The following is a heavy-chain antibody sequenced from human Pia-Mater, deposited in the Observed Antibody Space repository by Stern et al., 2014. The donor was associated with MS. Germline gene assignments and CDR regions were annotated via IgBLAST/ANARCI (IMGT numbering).Heavy chain of an antibody. V-gene: IGHV7-4-1*02. D-gene: IGHD5-18*01. Sequence: QVQLVQSGSDLKKPGASLTVSFKGSGNPITNYAVNSVGQAPGQGVDWIGRNNTNKGNAMYAQGFTGRCVLSLDASVSTAYLQISSLKAEDTAVYYCARAKNAYGYGGTDYWGQGTLVTVSS. CDR1: GNPITNYA. J-gene: IGHJ4*02. CDR2: NNTNKGNA. CDR3: ARAKNAYGYGGTDY.